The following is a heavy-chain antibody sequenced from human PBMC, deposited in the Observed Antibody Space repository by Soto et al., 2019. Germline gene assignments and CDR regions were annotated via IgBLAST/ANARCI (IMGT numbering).Heavy chain of an antibody. CDR1: GYTFTSYA. Sequence: QVQLVQSGAEVKKPGASVRVSCRTFGYTFTSYAIHWVRQAPGQGLEWMAWSNIGNGNTRSSQKFQGRVTVSRDTSASTAYMELSSLRSEDTAVDYCAREPLCGGVCYDHWLDPWGQGTLVTVSS. CDR3: AREPLCGGVCYDHWLDP. V-gene: IGHV1-3*04. CDR2: SNIGNGNT. D-gene: IGHD2-21*02. J-gene: IGHJ5*02.